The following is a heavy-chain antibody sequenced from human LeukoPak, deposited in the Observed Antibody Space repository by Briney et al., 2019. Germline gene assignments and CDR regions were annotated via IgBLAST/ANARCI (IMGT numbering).Heavy chain of an antibody. Sequence: PSETLSLTCAVYGGSFSGYYWSWIRQPPGKGLEWIGEINHSGSTNYNPSLKSRVTISVDTSKNQFSLKLSSVTAADTAVYYCARGTGYYDSSGYYPPSHFDYWGQGTLVTVSS. CDR2: INHSGST. J-gene: IGHJ4*02. CDR1: GGSFSGYY. CDR3: ARGTGYYDSSGYYPPSHFDY. D-gene: IGHD3-22*01. V-gene: IGHV4-34*01.